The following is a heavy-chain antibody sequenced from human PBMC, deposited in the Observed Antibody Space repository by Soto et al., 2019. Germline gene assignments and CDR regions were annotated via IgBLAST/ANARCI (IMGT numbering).Heavy chain of an antibody. CDR2: IHHSGIT. Sequence: TLSLTGTVSGGSISSGENFWNWIRQSPGKGLEWIGYIHHSGITYYNPSLKSRLTISVDTSKNQIYLKMNSVTAADTAVYYCARDTGTYPYYFDYWGQGTLVTVSS. D-gene: IGHD1-26*01. CDR3: ARDTGTYPYYFDY. J-gene: IGHJ4*02. V-gene: IGHV4-30-4*01. CDR1: GGSISSGENF.